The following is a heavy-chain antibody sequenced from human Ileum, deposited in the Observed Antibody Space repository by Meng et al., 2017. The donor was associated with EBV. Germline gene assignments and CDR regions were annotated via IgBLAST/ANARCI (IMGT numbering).Heavy chain of an antibody. J-gene: IGHJ4*02. CDR2: IYHSGST. Sequence: VERQGWGPGWVKPSGTLSLTCAVSGGSISSSNWWSWVRQPPGKGLEWIGEIYHSGSTNYNPSLKSRVTISVDKSKNQFSLNLSSVTAADTAVYYCARVGQWLPIDYWGQGTLVTVSS. CDR3: ARVGQWLPIDY. CDR1: GGSISSSNW. V-gene: IGHV4-4*02. D-gene: IGHD6-19*01.